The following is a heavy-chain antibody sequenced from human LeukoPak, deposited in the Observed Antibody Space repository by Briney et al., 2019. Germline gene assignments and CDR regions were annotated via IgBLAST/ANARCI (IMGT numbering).Heavy chain of an antibody. CDR1: GFTFSSYS. CDR2: ISSASGSI. Sequence: GGSLRLSCAASGFTFSSYSMNWVRQAPGKGLEWVSYISSASGSIYYADSVRGRFTISRDNAKNSLFLQMNSLRAEDTAVYYCARLPAYCSSTSCYYDYWGQGTLVTVSS. CDR3: ARLPAYCSSTSCYYDY. D-gene: IGHD2-2*01. V-gene: IGHV3-48*04. J-gene: IGHJ4*02.